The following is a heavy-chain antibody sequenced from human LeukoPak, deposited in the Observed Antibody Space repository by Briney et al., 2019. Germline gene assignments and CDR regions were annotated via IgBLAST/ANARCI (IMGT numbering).Heavy chain of an antibody. V-gene: IGHV1-2*02. CDR3: ARELGEVTTALYYYGMDV. J-gene: IGHJ6*02. D-gene: IGHD4-17*01. Sequence: ASVKVSCKASGYTFTGYYMHWVRQAPGQGLEWMGWINPNSGGTNYAQKFQGRVTMTRDTSISTAYMELSRLRSDDTAVYYCARELGEVTTALYYYGMDVWGQGTTVTVSS. CDR2: INPNSGGT. CDR1: GYTFTGYY.